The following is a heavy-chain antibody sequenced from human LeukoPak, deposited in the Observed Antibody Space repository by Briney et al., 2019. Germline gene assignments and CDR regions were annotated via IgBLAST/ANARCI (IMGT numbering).Heavy chain of an antibody. J-gene: IGHJ4*02. CDR3: AIAQGALAN. Sequence: GGSLRLSRAAAGFTIITSAVDWVRQAPGKGLEWVSGIGGGGTEYYADSVKGRFIISSDSSQNVVHLQINSLIVDHTAVYYSAIAQGALANWGQGTLVTVSS. D-gene: IGHD1-26*01. CDR2: IGGGGTE. CDR1: GFTIITSA. V-gene: IGHV3-23*01.